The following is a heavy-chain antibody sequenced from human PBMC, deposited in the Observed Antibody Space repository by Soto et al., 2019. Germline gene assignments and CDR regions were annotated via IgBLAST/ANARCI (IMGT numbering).Heavy chain of an antibody. V-gene: IGHV3-30*18. CDR2: ISHDGRNT. D-gene: IGHD2-15*01. CDR1: GVTFGRYG. Sequence: PGGSLRLSCAASGVTFGRYGMHWVRQAPGKGLEWVAVISHDGRNTKHADSVEGRFTISRDNSKNTLYLQMNSLRAEDTAVYYCAKDREYYAATGYLLSYNYYGMDVWGQGTAVTVSS. J-gene: IGHJ6*02. CDR3: AKDREYYAATGYLLSYNYYGMDV.